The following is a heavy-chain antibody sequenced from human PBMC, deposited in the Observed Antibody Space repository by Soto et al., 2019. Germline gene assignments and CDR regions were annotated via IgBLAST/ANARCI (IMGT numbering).Heavy chain of an antibody. Sequence: SVKVSCKASGFTFTSSAVQWVRQARGQRLEWIGWIVVGSGNTNYAQKFQERVTMTRDMSTSTAYMELRSLRSDDTAVYYCARGRLHYYDFWSGYYPDAFDIWGQGTMVTVSS. CDR1: GFTFTSSA. J-gene: IGHJ3*02. CDR2: IVVGSGNT. CDR3: ARGRLHYYDFWSGYYPDAFDI. V-gene: IGHV1-58*01. D-gene: IGHD3-3*01.